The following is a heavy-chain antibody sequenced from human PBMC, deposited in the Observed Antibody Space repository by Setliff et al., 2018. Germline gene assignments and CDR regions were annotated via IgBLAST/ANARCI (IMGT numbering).Heavy chain of an antibody. CDR1: GYSLSAYV. D-gene: IGHD3-22*01. CDR3: ATSTIITYYFDS. Sequence: ASVKVSCKASGYSLSAYVMHWVRQAPGQRLEWMGWINGASGNTKYSQKFQGRVTITRDTSASTAHMELNSLRPEDTAIYYCATSTIITYYFDSWGQGTLVTVSS. V-gene: IGHV1-3*01. J-gene: IGHJ4*02. CDR2: INGASGNT.